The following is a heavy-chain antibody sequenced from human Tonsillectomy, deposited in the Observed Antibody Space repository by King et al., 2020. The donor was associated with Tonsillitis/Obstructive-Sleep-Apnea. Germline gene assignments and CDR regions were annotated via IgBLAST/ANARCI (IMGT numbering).Heavy chain of an antibody. V-gene: IGHV4-34*01. Sequence: VQLQQWGAGLLKPSETLSLTCAVYGGSFSGYYWNWIRQPPGKGLEWIGEINHSGSTNYNPSLKSRVSISVDTSKNQFSLKLSSVTAAVTAVYYCARGRVGGDYVLDNWGQGTLLTVSS. CDR3: ARGRVGGDYVLDN. CDR2: INHSGST. D-gene: IGHD4-17*01. J-gene: IGHJ4*02. CDR1: GGSFSGYY.